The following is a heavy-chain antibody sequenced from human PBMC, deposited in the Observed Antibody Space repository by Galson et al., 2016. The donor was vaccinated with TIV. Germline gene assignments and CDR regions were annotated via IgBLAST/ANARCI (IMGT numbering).Heavy chain of an antibody. Sequence: SLRLSCAASGFTFSIYAMHWVRQAPGKGLEWVGLISHDGSNKWYADSVKGRFTISRDNSKNTLYLQMNSLTVEDTAVYYCAKVGARGYGDYPYYLAYWGQGTLVTVSS. V-gene: IGHV3-30*18. CDR2: ISHDGSNK. CDR3: AKVGARGYGDYPYYLAY. CDR1: GFTFSIYA. D-gene: IGHD4-17*01. J-gene: IGHJ4*02.